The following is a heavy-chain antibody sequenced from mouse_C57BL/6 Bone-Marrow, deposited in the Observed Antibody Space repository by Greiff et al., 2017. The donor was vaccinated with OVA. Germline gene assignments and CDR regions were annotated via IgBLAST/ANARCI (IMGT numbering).Heavy chain of an antibody. CDR1: GFSLTSYG. Sequence: VQLQQSGPGLVQPSQSLSITCTVSGFSLTSYGVHWVRQSPGKGLEWLGVIWSGGSTDYNAAFISRLSISKDNSKSQVFFKMNSLQADDTAIYYCARGYYGSSRAWFAYWGQGTLVTVSA. V-gene: IGHV2-2*01. CDR2: IWSGGST. J-gene: IGHJ3*01. D-gene: IGHD1-1*01. CDR3: ARGYYGSSRAWFAY.